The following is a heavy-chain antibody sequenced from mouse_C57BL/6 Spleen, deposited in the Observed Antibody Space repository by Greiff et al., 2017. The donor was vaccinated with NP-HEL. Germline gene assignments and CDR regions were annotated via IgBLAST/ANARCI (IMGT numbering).Heavy chain of an antibody. CDR3: VRGDGGMDY. Sequence: EVQRVESGGGLVQPKGSLKLSCAASGFSFNTYAMNWVRQAPGKGLEWVARIRSKSNNYATYYADSVKDRFTISRDDSESMLYLQMNNLKTEDTAMYYCVRGDGGMDYWGQVTSVTVSS. J-gene: IGHJ4*01. D-gene: IGHD3-3*01. V-gene: IGHV10-1*01. CDR2: IRSKSNNYAT. CDR1: GFSFNTYA.